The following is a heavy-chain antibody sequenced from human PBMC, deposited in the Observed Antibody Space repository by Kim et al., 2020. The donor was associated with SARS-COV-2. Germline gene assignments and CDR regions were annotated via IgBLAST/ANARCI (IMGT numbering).Heavy chain of an antibody. Sequence: ASVKVSCKVSGYTLTELSMHWVRQAPGKGLEWMGGFDPEDGETIYAQKFQGRVTMTEDTSTDTAYMELSSLRSEDTAVYYCATDAVIVVVPAADSGKNYYYYYGMDVWGQGTTVTVSS. CDR2: FDPEDGET. CDR3: ATDAVIVVVPAADSGKNYYYYYGMDV. D-gene: IGHD2-2*01. V-gene: IGHV1-24*01. CDR1: GYTLTELS. J-gene: IGHJ6*02.